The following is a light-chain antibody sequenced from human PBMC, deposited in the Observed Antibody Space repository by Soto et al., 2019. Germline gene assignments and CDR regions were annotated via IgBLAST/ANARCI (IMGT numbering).Light chain of an antibody. Sequence: EIVLTQSPATLSLSPGERATLSCRASQSVSNYLAWYQQKPGQAPRLLIYNASNRATGIPARFSGSGSATDFTLTISSLDPEDFAVYYCQQRSDWPPITFGQGTRLEIK. V-gene: IGKV3-11*01. J-gene: IGKJ5*01. CDR3: QQRSDWPPIT. CDR2: NAS. CDR1: QSVSNY.